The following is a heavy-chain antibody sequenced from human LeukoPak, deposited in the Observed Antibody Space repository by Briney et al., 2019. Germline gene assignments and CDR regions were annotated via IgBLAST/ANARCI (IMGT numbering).Heavy chain of an antibody. CDR3: ARDASYYYGSGSPRHFDY. CDR2: IYTSGST. V-gene: IGHV4-4*07. J-gene: IGHJ4*02. D-gene: IGHD3-10*01. CDR1: GGSISSYY. Sequence: PSETLSLTCTVSGGSISSYYWSWIRQPAGKGPEWIGRIYTSGSTDYNPSLKSRVTMSVDTSKNQFSLKLSSVTAADTAVYYCARDASYYYGSGSPRHFDYWGQGTLVTVSS.